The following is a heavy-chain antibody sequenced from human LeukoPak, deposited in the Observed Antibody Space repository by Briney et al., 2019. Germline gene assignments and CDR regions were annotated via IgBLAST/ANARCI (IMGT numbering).Heavy chain of an antibody. J-gene: IGHJ4*02. CDR2: IWYDGSSE. Sequence: PGGSLRLSCAASGFTFNSYAMSWGRQAPGKGLERVAVIWYDGSSEYYAGSVKGRFTISRDNSRNTLYLQMNSLRGDDTAVYYCASGLTGPYYFDYWGQGTLVIVDS. D-gene: IGHD3-9*01. CDR1: GFTFNSYA. CDR3: ASGLTGPYYFDY. V-gene: IGHV3-33*08.